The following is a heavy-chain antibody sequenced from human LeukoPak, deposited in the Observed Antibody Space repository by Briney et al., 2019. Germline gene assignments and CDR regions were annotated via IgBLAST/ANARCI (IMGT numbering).Heavy chain of an antibody. D-gene: IGHD6-19*01. V-gene: IGHV3-7*01. J-gene: IGHJ6*03. CDR3: ARRTGEHGYSSGWDYYYYMDV. Sequence: GGSLRLSCAASGFTFSSYWMSWVRQAPGKGLEWVANIKQDGSEKYYVDSVKGRFTISRDNAKNSLYLQMNSLRAEDTAVYYCARRTGEHGYSSGWDYYYYMDVWGKGTTVTVSS. CDR2: IKQDGSEK. CDR1: GFTFSSYW.